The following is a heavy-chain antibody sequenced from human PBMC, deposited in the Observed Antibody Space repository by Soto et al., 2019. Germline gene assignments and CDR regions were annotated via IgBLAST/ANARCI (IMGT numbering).Heavy chain of an antibody. CDR3: ARGLSSPSAAAV. CDR2: INHSGST. J-gene: IGHJ4*02. D-gene: IGHD6-6*01. V-gene: IGHV4-34*01. Sequence: SETLSLTCAVYGGSFSGYYRSWIRQPPGKGLEWIGEINHSGSTNYNPSLKSRVTISVDTSKNQFSLKLSSVTAADTAVYYCARGLSSPSAAAVWGQGTLVTVSS. CDR1: GGSFSGYY.